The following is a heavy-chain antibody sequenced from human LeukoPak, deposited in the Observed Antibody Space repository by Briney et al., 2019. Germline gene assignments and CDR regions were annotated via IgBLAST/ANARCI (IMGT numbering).Heavy chain of an antibody. CDR2: ISSSGSTI. CDR1: GFTFSDYY. Sequence: GGSLRLSCAASGFTFSDYYMSWIRQAPGKGLKWVSYISSSGSTIYYADSVKGRFTISRDNAKNSLYLQMNSLRAEDTAVYYCARDDHSSGWYGDFDYWGQGTLVTVSS. CDR3: ARDDHSSGWYGDFDY. V-gene: IGHV3-11*01. J-gene: IGHJ4*02. D-gene: IGHD6-19*01.